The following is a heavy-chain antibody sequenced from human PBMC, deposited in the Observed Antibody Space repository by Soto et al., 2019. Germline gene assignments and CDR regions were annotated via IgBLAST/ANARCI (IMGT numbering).Heavy chain of an antibody. D-gene: IGHD5-18*01. CDR1: DGNIGSGDYC. J-gene: IGHJ4*02. Sequence: SETLRLPNTVSDGNIGSGDYCWSRIRQPPGKGLEWIGYIYYSGSTYYNPSLKSRVTISVDTSKNQFSLKLSSVTAADTAVYYCARKLITDTAMVPIDYWGQGTLVTVSS. CDR3: ARKLITDTAMVPIDY. CDR2: IYYSGST. V-gene: IGHV4-30-4*01.